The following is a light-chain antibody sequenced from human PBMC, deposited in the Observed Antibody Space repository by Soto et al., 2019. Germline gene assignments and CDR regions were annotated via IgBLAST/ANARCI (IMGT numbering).Light chain of an antibody. CDR2: DAS. Sequence: EIVMTQSPATLSVSPGERATLSCRASQSVSSNLAWYQQKPGQAPRLLIYDASTRATGIPARFSGSGSGTDFTLEISRVETDDVGIYYCMQSTQLPPTFGQGTRLEIK. CDR1: QSVSSN. V-gene: IGKV3-15*01. J-gene: IGKJ5*01. CDR3: MQSTQLPPT.